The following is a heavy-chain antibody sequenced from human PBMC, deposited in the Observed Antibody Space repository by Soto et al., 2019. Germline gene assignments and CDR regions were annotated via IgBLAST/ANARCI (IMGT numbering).Heavy chain of an antibody. CDR2: IGGSGASI. V-gene: IGHV3-23*01. J-gene: IGHJ4*02. Sequence: GGSLRLSCATSGFPFSAFAMNWVRHAPGKGLEWVSGIGGSGASIYYADSVKGRFTISRDNSRNTLYLEMNGLRPEDTAVYYCAKEADYCVSSKYDNWGRGTLVTVSS. CDR1: GFPFSAFA. D-gene: IGHD2-21*01. CDR3: AKEADYCVSSKYDN.